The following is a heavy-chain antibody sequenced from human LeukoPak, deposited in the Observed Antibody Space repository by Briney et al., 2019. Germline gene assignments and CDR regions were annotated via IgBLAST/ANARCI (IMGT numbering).Heavy chain of an antibody. D-gene: IGHD4-23*01. V-gene: IGHV1-69*06. J-gene: IGHJ4*02. CDR1: GYTFTGYY. Sequence: ASVKVSCKASGYTFTGYYMHWVRQAPGQGLEWMGGIIPIFGTANYAQKFQGRVTITADKSTSTAYMELSSLRSEDTAVYYCARVKEETTGVSPDYFDNWGQGTLVTVSS. CDR3: ARVKEETTGVSPDYFDN. CDR2: IIPIFGTA.